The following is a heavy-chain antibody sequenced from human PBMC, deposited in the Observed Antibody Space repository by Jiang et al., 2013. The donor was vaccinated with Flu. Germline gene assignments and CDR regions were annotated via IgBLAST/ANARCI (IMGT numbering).Heavy chain of an antibody. Sequence: GAEVKKPGASVKVSCKASGYTFTSYGISWVRQAPGQGLEWMGWISAYNGDTNYAQKLQGRVTTTTDTSTSTAYMELRSLRSDDTAVYYCARDLVSRVSLRYHYDSSGYSFDYWGQGTLVTVSS. V-gene: IGHV1-18*01. CDR2: ISAYNGDT. J-gene: IGHJ4*02. D-gene: IGHD3-22*01. CDR3: ARDLVSRVSLRYHYDSSGYSFDY. CDR1: GYTFTSYG.